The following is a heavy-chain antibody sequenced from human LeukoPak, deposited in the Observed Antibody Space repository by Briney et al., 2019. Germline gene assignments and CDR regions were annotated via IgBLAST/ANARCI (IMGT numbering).Heavy chain of an antibody. CDR3: ARGIVVVVAATSGLGNYYYGMDV. J-gene: IGHJ6*02. CDR1: GGTFISYA. CDR2: IIPIFGTA. Sequence: ASVKVSCKASGGTFISYAISWVRQAPGQGLEWMRGIIPIFGTANYAQKFQGRVTITADESTSTAYMELSSLRSEDTAVYYCARGIVVVVAATSGLGNYYYGMDVWGQGTTVTVSS. D-gene: IGHD2-15*01. V-gene: IGHV1-69*13.